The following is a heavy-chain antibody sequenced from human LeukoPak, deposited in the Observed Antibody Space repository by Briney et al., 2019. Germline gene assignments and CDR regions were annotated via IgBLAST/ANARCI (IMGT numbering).Heavy chain of an antibody. CDR3: AREIVGGFNPGAY. CDR2: IHRSGST. D-gene: IGHD1-14*01. J-gene: IGHJ4*02. V-gene: IGHV4-4*02. Sequence: SETLSLTCTVSLDSTTSNFWSWVRQPLEKGLEWIGEIHRSGSTNYNPSLQSRVTISIDRSKNQIALELSSVTAADTAVYYCAREIVGGFNPGAYWGQGTLVTVSS. CDR1: LDSTTSNF.